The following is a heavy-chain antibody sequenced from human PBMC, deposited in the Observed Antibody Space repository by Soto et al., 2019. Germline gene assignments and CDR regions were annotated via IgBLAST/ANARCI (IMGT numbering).Heavy chain of an antibody. CDR3: ARDKPVSAGY. V-gene: IGHV1-46*01. Sequence: QVQLVQSGTEVKKPGASVKVSCKASGYTFLDFYIHWVRQAPGQGLEWMGFINPSGGGTTYAQQFQGRLTMTMDTYTSTVYMERISLRSEDTAMYYCARDKPVSAGYCGQGTLVT. J-gene: IGHJ4*02. CDR2: INPSGGGT. CDR1: GYTFLDFY. D-gene: IGHD2-15*01.